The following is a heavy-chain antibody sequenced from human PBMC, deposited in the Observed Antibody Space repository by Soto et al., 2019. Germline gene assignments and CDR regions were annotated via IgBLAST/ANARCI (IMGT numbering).Heavy chain of an antibody. V-gene: IGHV1-46*02. J-gene: IGHJ4*02. CDR3: VGGSASGVDH. Sequence: GGSVKVSGKSATYTYNTHYIHGVRQAPGQGLEWVGVINPSVGSTNYAQKFQGRVTMTRDTSTTTFYMEVTSLTSEDTAVYYCVGGSASGVDHWGQGTLVTVSS. CDR1: TYTYNTHY. CDR2: INPSVGST. D-gene: IGHD6-6*01.